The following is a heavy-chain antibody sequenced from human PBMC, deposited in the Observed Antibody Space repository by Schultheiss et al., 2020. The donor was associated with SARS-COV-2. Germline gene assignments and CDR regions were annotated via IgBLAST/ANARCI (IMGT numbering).Heavy chain of an antibody. V-gene: IGHV3-21*01. D-gene: IGHD4-11*01. CDR1: GFTFSSYS. Sequence: GGSLRLSCAASGFTFSSYSMNWVRQAPGKGLEWVSSISSSSSYIYYADSVKGRFTISRDNAKNSLYLQMNSLRAEDTAVYYCAREETVTTNDAFDIWGQGTTVTVS. CDR3: AREETVTTNDAFDI. CDR2: ISSSSSYI. J-gene: IGHJ3*02.